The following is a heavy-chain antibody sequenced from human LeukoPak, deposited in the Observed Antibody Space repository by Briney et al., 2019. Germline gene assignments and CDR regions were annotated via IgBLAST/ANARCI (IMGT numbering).Heavy chain of an antibody. CDR2: ISSNGGST. D-gene: IGHD1-26*01. V-gene: IGHV3-64*01. Sequence: GGSLRLSCAASGFTFSSYAMHWVRQAPGKGLEYVSAISSNGGSTYYANSVKGRFTISRDNSKNTLYLQMGSLRAEDMAVYYCARGSQEWELQAFDIWGQGTMVTVSS. J-gene: IGHJ3*02. CDR1: GFTFSSYA. CDR3: ARGSQEWELQAFDI.